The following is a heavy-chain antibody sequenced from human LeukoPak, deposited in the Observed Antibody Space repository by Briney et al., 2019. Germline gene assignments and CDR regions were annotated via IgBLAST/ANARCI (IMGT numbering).Heavy chain of an antibody. Sequence: PSETLSLTCTVSGGSISSGSYYWSWIRQPAGKGLEWIGRIYTSGSTNYNPSLKSRVTISVDTSKNQFSLKLSSVTAADTAVYYCARADFWSHLLDYWGQGTLVTVSS. CDR1: GGSISSGSYY. J-gene: IGHJ4*02. CDR3: ARADFWSHLLDY. D-gene: IGHD3-3*01. CDR2: IYTSGST. V-gene: IGHV4-61*02.